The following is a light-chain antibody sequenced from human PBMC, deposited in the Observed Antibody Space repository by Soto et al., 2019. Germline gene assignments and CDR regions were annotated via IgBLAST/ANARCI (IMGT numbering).Light chain of an antibody. J-gene: IGLJ3*02. CDR1: SSDFGSYNL. V-gene: IGLV2-23*01. CDR3: CSYAGSSTWV. CDR2: EGN. Sequence: QSALTQPASVSGSPGQSITISCTGTSSDFGSYNLVSWYQQHPGKAPRVMIYEGNKRPSGVSNRFSGSKSDNTAALTISGLQAEDEADYYCCSYAGSSTWVFGGGTKLTVL.